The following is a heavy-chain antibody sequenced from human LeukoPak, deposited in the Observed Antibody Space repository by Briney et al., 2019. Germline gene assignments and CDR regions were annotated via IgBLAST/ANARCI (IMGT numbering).Heavy chain of an antibody. Sequence: PSETLSLTCTVSGGSISSYYWSWIRQPPGKGLEWIGEIYHSGSTNYNSSLKSRVTISVDKSKNQFSLKLSSVTAADTAMYYCARGGTTVAGTFWFDPWGQGTLVTVSS. CDR1: GGSISSYY. CDR3: ARGGTTVAGTFWFDP. V-gene: IGHV4-59*12. J-gene: IGHJ5*02. D-gene: IGHD6-19*01. CDR2: IYHSGST.